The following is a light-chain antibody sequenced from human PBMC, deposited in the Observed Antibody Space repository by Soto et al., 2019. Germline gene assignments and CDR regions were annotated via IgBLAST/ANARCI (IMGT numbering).Light chain of an antibody. CDR2: GAS. V-gene: IGKV3-15*01. J-gene: IGKJ5*01. Sequence: EIVMTQSPATLSVSPGERATLSCRASQSVSSNLAWYQQKPGQAPRLLIYGASTRATGIPARFSGSGSGTEFTLTISSLQSEDFAIYYCQQYNNWSTFGQGTRLEI. CDR1: QSVSSN. CDR3: QQYNNWST.